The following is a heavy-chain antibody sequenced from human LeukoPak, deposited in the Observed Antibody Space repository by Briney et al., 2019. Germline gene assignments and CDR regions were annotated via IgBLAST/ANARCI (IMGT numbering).Heavy chain of an antibody. J-gene: IGHJ5*02. CDR3: ARDSFGYYYDSSGHSGWFDP. CDR2: IIPIFGTA. Sequence: SVKVSCKASGYTFTSYGISWVRQAPGQGLEWMGGIIPIFGTANYAQKFQGRVTITTDESTSTAYMELSSLRSEDTAVYYCARDSFGYYYDSSGHSGWFDPWGQGTLVTVSS. V-gene: IGHV1-69*05. CDR1: GYTFTSYG. D-gene: IGHD3-22*01.